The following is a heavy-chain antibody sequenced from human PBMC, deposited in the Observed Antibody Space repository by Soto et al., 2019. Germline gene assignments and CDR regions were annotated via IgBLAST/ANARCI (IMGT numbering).Heavy chain of an antibody. Sequence: ASVKVSCKTSRYTFTGHHIHWVRQAPGQGLEWMGWINPISGGTKYREKFQGRVSITRDKSSSTAYMELSSLTSDDSAVYYCAKDGRHCSGGSCPQGHWGQGTLVTVSS. CDR1: RYTFTGHH. CDR3: AKDGRHCSGGSCPQGH. J-gene: IGHJ4*02. D-gene: IGHD2-15*01. V-gene: IGHV1-2*02. CDR2: INPISGGT.